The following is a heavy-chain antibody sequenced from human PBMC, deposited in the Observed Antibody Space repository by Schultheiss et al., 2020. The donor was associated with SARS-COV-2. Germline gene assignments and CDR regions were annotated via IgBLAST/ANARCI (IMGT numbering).Heavy chain of an antibody. CDR1: GFTFSSYE. V-gene: IGHV3-48*03. Sequence: GGSLRLSCAASGFTFSSYEMNWVRQAPGKGLEWVSYISSSGSTIYYADSVKGRFTISRDNAKNSLYLQMNSLRAEDTAVYYCARPLAGGQFKSHSWFDPWGQGTLVTVSS. D-gene: IGHD1-26*01. CDR3: ARPLAGGQFKSHSWFDP. J-gene: IGHJ5*02. CDR2: ISSSGSTI.